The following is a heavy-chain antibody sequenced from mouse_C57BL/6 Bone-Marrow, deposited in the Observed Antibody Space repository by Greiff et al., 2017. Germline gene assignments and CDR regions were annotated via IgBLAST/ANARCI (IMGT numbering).Heavy chain of an antibody. Sequence: EVMLVESGGGLVKPGGSLKLSCAASGFTFSSYAMPWVRQTPEKRLEWVATISDGGSYTYYPDNVKGRFTISRDNAKNNLYLQMSHLKSKDTAMYYCARADSSGPAWLAYWGQGTVVTVSA. J-gene: IGHJ3*01. V-gene: IGHV5-4*03. D-gene: IGHD3-2*02. CDR1: GFTFSSYA. CDR2: ISDGGSYT. CDR3: ARADSSGPAWLAY.